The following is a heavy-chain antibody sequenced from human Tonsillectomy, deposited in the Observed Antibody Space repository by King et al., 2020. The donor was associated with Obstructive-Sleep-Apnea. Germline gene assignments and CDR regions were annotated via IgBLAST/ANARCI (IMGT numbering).Heavy chain of an antibody. CDR1: GFTFSSYA. D-gene: IGHD3-22*01. CDR2: ISYDGSNK. Sequence: VQLVESGGGVVQPGRSLRLSCAASGFTFSSYAMHWVRQVPGKGLEGVAVISYDGSNKYYADSVKGRFTISRDNSKNTLYLQMNSLRAEDTAVYYCARVPSKYYYDSSGYSLDYWGQGTLVTVSS. J-gene: IGHJ4*02. V-gene: IGHV3-30*04. CDR3: ARVPSKYYYDSSGYSLDY.